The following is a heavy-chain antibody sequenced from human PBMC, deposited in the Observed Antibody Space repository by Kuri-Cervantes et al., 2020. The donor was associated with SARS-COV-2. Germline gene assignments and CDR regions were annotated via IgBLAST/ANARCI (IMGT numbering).Heavy chain of an antibody. V-gene: IGHV3-7*01. CDR3: ARDLRYYGSGSWDYMDV. J-gene: IGHJ6*03. D-gene: IGHD3-10*01. CDR1: GFAFSRYW. CDR2: IRQDGSQK. Sequence: GGSLRLSCAASGFAFSRYWMSWVRQAPGKGLEWVANIRQDGSQKLYVDSVKGRFTISRDNANNKMYLQMNSLRAEDTAVYYCARDLRYYGSGSWDYMDVWGKGTTVTVSS.